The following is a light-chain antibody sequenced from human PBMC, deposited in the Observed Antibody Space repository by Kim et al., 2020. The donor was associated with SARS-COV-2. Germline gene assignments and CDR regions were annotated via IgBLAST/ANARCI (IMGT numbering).Light chain of an antibody. CDR3: QLYNNVPPWT. CDR2: DAS. J-gene: IGKJ1*01. Sequence: SVGDRVTITCQASQDIKNQLNWYQQKLGKAPKLLIYDASNLETGVPSRFSGSGSGTNFSLIISSLQPEDFAMYYCQLYNNVPPWTFGQGTKVDIK. CDR1: QDIKNQ. V-gene: IGKV1-33*01.